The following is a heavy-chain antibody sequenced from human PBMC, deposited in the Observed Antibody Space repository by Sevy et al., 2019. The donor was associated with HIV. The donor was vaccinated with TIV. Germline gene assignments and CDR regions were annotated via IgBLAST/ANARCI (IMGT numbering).Heavy chain of an antibody. V-gene: IGHV3-48*02. CDR3: ARGGYSGYRNYYYGMDV. CDR1: GFTLSSYS. J-gene: IGHJ6*02. CDR2: ISSSSSSI. Sequence: GGSLRLSCAASGFTLSSYSMNWVRQAPGKGLEWVSYISSSSSSIYYADSVKGRFTISRDNAKKSLYLQMNSLRDEDTAVYYCARGGYSGYRNYYYGMDVWGQGSTVTVSS. D-gene: IGHD5-12*01.